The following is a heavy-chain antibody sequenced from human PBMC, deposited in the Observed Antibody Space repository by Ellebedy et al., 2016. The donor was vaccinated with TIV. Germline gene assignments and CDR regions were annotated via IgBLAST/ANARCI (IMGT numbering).Heavy chain of an antibody. D-gene: IGHD3-22*01. CDR1: GGSFSGYY. CDR3: AYYGSSGYLTEYFQH. V-gene: IGHV4-34*01. J-gene: IGHJ1*01. CDR2: INHSGST. Sequence: SETLSLXXAVYGGSFSGYYWSWIRQPPGKGLEWIGEINHSGSTNYNSSLKSRVTISVDKSKNQFSLKLSSVTAADTAVYYCAYYGSSGYLTEYFQHWGQGTLVTVSS.